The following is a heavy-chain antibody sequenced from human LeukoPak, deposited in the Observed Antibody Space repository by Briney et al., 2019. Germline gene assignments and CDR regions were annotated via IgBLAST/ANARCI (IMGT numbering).Heavy chain of an antibody. CDR3: ARDGGYYDSSGSQFDY. V-gene: IGHV3-66*01. CDR1: GFTFSDYY. CDR2: IYSGGST. J-gene: IGHJ4*02. Sequence: GGSLRLSCAASGFTFSDYYMSWVRQAPGKGLEWVSVIYSGGSTYYADSVKGRFTISRDNSKNTLYLQMNSLRAEDTAVYYCARDGGYYDSSGSQFDYWGQGTLVTVSS. D-gene: IGHD3-22*01.